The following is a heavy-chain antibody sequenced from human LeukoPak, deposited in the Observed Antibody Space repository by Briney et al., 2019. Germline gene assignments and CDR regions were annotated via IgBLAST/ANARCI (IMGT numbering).Heavy chain of an antibody. CDR3: ARKNSSGWYGNWFDP. CDR1: GYTFTGYY. D-gene: IGHD6-19*01. CDR2: ISAYNGNT. J-gene: IGHJ5*02. Sequence: ASVKVSCKASGYTFTGYYMHWVRQAPGQGLEWMGWISAYNGNTNYAQKLQGRVTMTTDTSTSTAYMELRSLRSDDTAVYYCARKNSSGWYGNWFDPWGQGTLVTVSS. V-gene: IGHV1-18*04.